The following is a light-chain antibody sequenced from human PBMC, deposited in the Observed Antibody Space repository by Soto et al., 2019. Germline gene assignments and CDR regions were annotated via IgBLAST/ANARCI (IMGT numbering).Light chain of an antibody. CDR1: QSIRTN. J-gene: IGKJ3*01. V-gene: IGKV3-15*01. CDR2: ASS. CDR3: QQYYDWPPEVT. Sequence: EIVLTQSPATLSVSPGERVTLSCRASQSIRTNLAWYQRKPGQAPRLLIYASSIMSPGTPDRFSGSGSGTEFSLTISSLQSEDFAVYFCQQYYDWPPEVTFGPGTKVDIK.